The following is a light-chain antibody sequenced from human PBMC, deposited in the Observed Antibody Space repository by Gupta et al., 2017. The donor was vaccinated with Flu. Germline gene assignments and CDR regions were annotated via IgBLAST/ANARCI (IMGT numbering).Light chain of an antibody. V-gene: IGKV3-11*01. CDR3: QQRSNWPPYS. J-gene: IGKJ2*03. CDR2: YAS. CDR1: QSVSSY. Sequence: EIVLTQSPATLSLSPGERATLSCSASQSVSSYVAWYQQKPGQAPRLLIYYASNRATGIPARFSGSGSGTDFTLTISSLEPEDFAVYYCQQRSNWPPYSFGQGTKLEIK.